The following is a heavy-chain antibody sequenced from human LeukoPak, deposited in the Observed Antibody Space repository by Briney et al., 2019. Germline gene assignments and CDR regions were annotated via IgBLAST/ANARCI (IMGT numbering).Heavy chain of an antibody. Sequence: SETLYLTCAVSGYSIYSNFYWGWIRQPPGKGLEWIGSIYHSGSSYYNPSLKSRVTISMDTSNNQFSLKPTSVTAADTAIYYCARHDSSGSSGTYYSVDYWGQGTLVTVSS. V-gene: IGHV4-38-2*01. J-gene: IGHJ4*02. CDR3: ARHDSSGSSGTYYSVDY. CDR2: IYHSGSS. CDR1: GYSIYSNFY. D-gene: IGHD3-10*01.